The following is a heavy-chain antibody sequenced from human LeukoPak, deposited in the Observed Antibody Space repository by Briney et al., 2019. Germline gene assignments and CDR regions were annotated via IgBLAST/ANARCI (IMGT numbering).Heavy chain of an antibody. CDR1: GYTFTSYY. Sequence: ASVKVSCKASGYTFTSYYMHWVRQAPGQGLEWMGIINPSGGSTSYAQKFQGRVTMTTDTSTTTAYMELRSLRSDGTAVYYCARGGTTWSPDYWGQGTLVTVSS. V-gene: IGHV1-46*01. CDR3: ARGGTTWSPDY. J-gene: IGHJ4*02. CDR2: INPSGGST. D-gene: IGHD6-13*01.